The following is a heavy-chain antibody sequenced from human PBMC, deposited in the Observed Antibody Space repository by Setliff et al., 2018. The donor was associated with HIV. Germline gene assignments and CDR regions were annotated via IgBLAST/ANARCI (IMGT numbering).Heavy chain of an antibody. CDR1: GESFKGYY. J-gene: IGHJ4*02. CDR3: ARGSSFGWDNHYFDY. Sequence: SETLSLTCAVYGESFKGYYWNWIRQSPGKGLQWIGEISHTENTNFHWSLKSRITMSVDTSKNQFSLTLTSLTTADTGLYFCARGSSFGWDNHYFDYWSQGTLVTVTS. D-gene: IGHD3-16*01. CDR2: ISHTENT. V-gene: IGHV4-34*01.